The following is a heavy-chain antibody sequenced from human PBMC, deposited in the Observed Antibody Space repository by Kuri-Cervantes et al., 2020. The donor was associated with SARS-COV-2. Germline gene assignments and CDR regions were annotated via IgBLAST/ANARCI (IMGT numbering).Heavy chain of an antibody. J-gene: IGHJ6*03. CDR3: ARLAGWDYYYMDV. CDR1: GYSFTSYW. V-gene: IGHV5-51*01. Sequence: GGSLRLSCKGSGYSFTSYWIGWVRQMPGKGLEWMGIIYPGDSDTRYSPSFQGQVTISAEKSISTAYLQWSSLKASDTAMYYCARLAGWDYYYMDVWGKGTTVTVSS. CDR2: IYPGDSDT. D-gene: IGHD3-9*01.